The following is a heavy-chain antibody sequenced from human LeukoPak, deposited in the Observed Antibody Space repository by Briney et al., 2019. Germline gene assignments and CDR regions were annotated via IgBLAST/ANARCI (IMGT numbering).Heavy chain of an antibody. V-gene: IGHV3-30*02. CDR1: GFTFSDYG. CDR3: AKADYGDPNWDY. CDR2: IRYDGSKK. J-gene: IGHJ4*02. Sequence: GGSLRLSCAASGFTFSDYGIHWVRQAPGKGLEWVAFIRYDGSKKYYADSVKGRFTISRDNSKNTLYLQMSSLRAEDTAVYYCAKADYGDPNWDYWGQGTLVTVSS. D-gene: IGHD4-17*01.